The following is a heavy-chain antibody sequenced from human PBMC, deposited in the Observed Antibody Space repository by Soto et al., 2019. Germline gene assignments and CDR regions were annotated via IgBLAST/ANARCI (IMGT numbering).Heavy chain of an antibody. CDR1: GFTFSTYS. Sequence: EVQLVESGGGLVQPGGSLRVSCAASGFTFSTYSMNWVRQAPGKGLEWVSYISSGSRNIYYADSVKGRFTISSDNAKNSLYLQMNSLRAEDTAVYYCVLDERQVDCFVAWGQGTLVTVAS. D-gene: IGHD6-25*01. J-gene: IGHJ4*02. V-gene: IGHV3-48*01. CDR2: ISSGSRNI. CDR3: VLDERQVDCFVA.